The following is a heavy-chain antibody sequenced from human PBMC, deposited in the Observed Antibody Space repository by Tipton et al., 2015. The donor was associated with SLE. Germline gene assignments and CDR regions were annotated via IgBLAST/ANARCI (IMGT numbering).Heavy chain of an antibody. CDR1: GGTFSGYY. J-gene: IGHJ3*01. CDR2: INYSGNT. V-gene: IGHV4-34*08. Sequence: TLSLTCAVYGGTFSGYYWSWIRQSPGKGLEWIGEINYSGNTKYNPSLKSRVTISVDTSKNQFSLNLNYMTAADTAMYYCATSLNYYDSSGTEGWGQGTMVTVSS. CDR3: ATSLNYYDSSGTEG. D-gene: IGHD3-22*01.